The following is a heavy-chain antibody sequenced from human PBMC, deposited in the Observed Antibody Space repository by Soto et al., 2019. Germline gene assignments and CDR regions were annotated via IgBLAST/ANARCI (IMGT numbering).Heavy chain of an antibody. Sequence: QVQLQQWGAGLLKPSETLSLTCAVYGGSFSGYYWSWIRQPPGKGLEWIGEINHSGSTNYNPSLKSRVTISVDTSKNQFSLKLSSVTAADTAVYYCARGSGRMITFGGVIVTTRCDYCGQGTLVTVSS. D-gene: IGHD3-16*02. J-gene: IGHJ4*02. V-gene: IGHV4-34*01. CDR3: ARGSGRMITFGGVIVTTRCDY. CDR1: GGSFSGYY. CDR2: INHSGST.